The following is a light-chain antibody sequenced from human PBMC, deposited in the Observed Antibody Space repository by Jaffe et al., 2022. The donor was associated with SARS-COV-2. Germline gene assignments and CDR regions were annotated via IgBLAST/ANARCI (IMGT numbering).Light chain of an antibody. CDR1: QGINSY. CDR3: QQLNSYPLT. CDR2: AAS. Sequence: DIQLTQSPSFLSASVGDRVTITCRPSQGINSYLAWYQQKPGKAPKLLIYAASTLQSGVPSRFSGRGSGTEFTLTISSLQPEDFATYYCQQLNSYPLTFGQGTKVEIK. V-gene: IGKV1-9*01. J-gene: IGKJ1*01.